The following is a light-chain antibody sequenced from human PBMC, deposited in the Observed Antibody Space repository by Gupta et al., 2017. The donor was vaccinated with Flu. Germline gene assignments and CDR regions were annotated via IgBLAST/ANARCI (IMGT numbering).Light chain of an antibody. J-gene: IGKJ2*01. CDR2: AAS. CDR1: QRISSY. V-gene: IGKV1-39*01. Sequence: EIQMTQSPSSLSASVGDRVTITCRASQRISSYLNWYQQKPGKAPKLLIYAASRVKSGVPSRFSGSGSGTDFTLTISRRQPEDFATYYCQHRYSTPLIFGQGTKLEIK. CDR3: QHRYSTPLI.